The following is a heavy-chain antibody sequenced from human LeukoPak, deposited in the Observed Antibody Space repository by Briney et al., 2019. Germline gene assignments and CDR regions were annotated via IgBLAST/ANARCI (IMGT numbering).Heavy chain of an antibody. CDR3: VRDRELNY. CDR1: GVSISIYY. J-gene: IGHJ4*02. D-gene: IGHD1-7*01. CDR2: IYNSGST. Sequence: SETLSLTCTVSGVSISIYYWSWIRRPPGKGLEWIGYIYNSGSTSYNPSLKSRATISADTSKSQFSLKLSSVTAADTAVYYCVRDRELNYWGQGTLVTVSS. V-gene: IGHV4-59*01.